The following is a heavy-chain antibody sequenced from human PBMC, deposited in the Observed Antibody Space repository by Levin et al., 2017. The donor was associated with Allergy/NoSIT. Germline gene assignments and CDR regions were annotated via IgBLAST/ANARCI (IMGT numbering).Heavy chain of an antibody. CDR2: ISSSSSTI. J-gene: IGHJ4*02. V-gene: IGHV3-48*01. CDR3: AREDFWSGYF. CDR1: GFTFSSYS. Sequence: AGGSLRLSCAASGFTFSSYSMNWVRQAPGKGLEWVSYISSSSSTIYYADSVKGRFTISRDNAKNSLYLQMNSLRAEDTAVYYCAREDFWSGYFWGQGTLVTVSS. D-gene: IGHD3-3*01.